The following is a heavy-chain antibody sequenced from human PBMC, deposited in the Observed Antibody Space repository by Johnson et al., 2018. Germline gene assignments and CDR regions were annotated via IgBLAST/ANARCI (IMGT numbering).Heavy chain of an antibody. D-gene: IGHD5-12*01. CDR3: ASDIGGTPSAYEPPQRQNYYYYMDG. CDR2: IKTRTDGGTT. V-gene: IGHV3-15*07. J-gene: IGHJ6*03. CDR1: GFTFSNAW. Sequence: EVQLLETGGGLVKPGGSLRLSCAASGFTFSNAWMNWVRQAPGKGLEWVGRIKTRTDGGTTYYAAPVKGRFTISRDDSENTLFLQIKSLKTEDTAVYYFASDIGGTPSAYEPPQRQNYYYYMDGWGKGTTVTVSS.